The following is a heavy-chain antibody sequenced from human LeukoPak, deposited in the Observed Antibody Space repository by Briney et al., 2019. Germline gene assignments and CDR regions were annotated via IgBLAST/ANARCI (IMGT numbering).Heavy chain of an antibody. D-gene: IGHD3-10*01. CDR2: IYYSGSN. V-gene: IGHV4-39*07. Sequence: SETLSLTCTVSGGSISSSSYYWGWIGQPRGKGREWIESIYYSGSNYYNPSSKSRVTISVKRDKNTVSKKLRSVAAADTAVYYCARGLRYYGSGSYYHYYYYYMDVWGKGTTVTVSS. CDR1: GGSISSSSYY. J-gene: IGHJ6*03. CDR3: ARGLRYYGSGSYYHYYYYYMDV.